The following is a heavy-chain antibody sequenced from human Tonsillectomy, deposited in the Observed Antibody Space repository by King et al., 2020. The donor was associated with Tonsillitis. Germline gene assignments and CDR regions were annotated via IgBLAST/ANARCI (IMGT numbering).Heavy chain of an antibody. CDR1: GFTFSSYG. V-gene: IGHV3-30*18. D-gene: IGHD6-13*01. CDR3: AKGDRGSWYPHTFAP. J-gene: IGHJ5*02. Sequence: VQLVESGGGVVQPGRSLRLSCAASGFTFSSYGMHWVRQAPGKGLEWVAVISYDGSNKYYADSVKGRFTISRDNSKNTLYLQMNSLRAEDTAVYYCAKGDRGSWYPHTFAPRGQGTLVTLSS. CDR2: ISYDGSNK.